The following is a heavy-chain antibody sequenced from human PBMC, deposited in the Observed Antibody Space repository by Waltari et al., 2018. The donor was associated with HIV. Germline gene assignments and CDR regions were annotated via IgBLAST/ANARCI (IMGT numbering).Heavy chain of an antibody. V-gene: IGHV3-15*01. J-gene: IGHJ4*02. CDR2: IKSKTDGGTT. D-gene: IGHD3-10*01. CDR3: STEEGYGSGSYLDY. Sequence: EVHLVESGGDLLKPGGCLRLSCAASGFTFNNAWMTWVRQAPGKGLEWVARIKSKTDGGTTEYAAAVKGRFTISRDDSNNTLFLQMNSLKSEDTAVYYYSTEEGYGSGSYLDYWGQGTLLTVSS. CDR1: GFTFNNAW.